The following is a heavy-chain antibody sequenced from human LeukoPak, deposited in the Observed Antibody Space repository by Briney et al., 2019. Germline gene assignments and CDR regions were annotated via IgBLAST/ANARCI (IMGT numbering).Heavy chain of an antibody. J-gene: IGHJ4*02. CDR1: GFSVSSNY. CDR2: IYSGYST. D-gene: IGHD6-6*01. CDR3: ARDSTSSYYLES. Sequence: GGSLRLSCVVSGFSVSSNYMNWVRQAPGKGLEWVSVIYSGYSTYYSDSVKGRFTVSRDNSRNTVYLQMNSLRGEDTAVYYCARDSTSSYYLESWGQGTLVSVSS. V-gene: IGHV3-66*01.